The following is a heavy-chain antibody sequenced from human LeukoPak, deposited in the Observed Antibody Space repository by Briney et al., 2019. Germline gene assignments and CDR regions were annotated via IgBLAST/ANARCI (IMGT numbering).Heavy chain of an antibody. V-gene: IGHV3-21*01. Sequence: GGSLRLSCAASGFTFSSYSMNWVRQAPGKGLEWVSSISSSSSYIYYADSVKGRFTISRDNAKNSLYLQMNSLRAEDTAVYYCATGTYYYDSSGYYPLDNFDYWGQGTLVTVSS. CDR3: ATGTYYYDSSGYYPLDNFDY. J-gene: IGHJ4*02. CDR1: GFTFSSYS. CDR2: ISSSSSYI. D-gene: IGHD3-22*01.